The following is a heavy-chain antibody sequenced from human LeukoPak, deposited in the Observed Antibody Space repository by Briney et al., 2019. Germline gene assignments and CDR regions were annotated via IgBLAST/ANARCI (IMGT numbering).Heavy chain of an antibody. V-gene: IGHV4-59*01. CDR1: GDSISSYY. CDR2: SYYSGST. CDR3: ARAESMDV. Sequence: SETLSLTCTVSGDSISSYYWSWLRQPPGKRLEWIGYSYYSGSTNYNPSLMSRVTISVDTSKNQFSLKLSSVTAADTAVYYCARAESMDVWGQGTTVTVSS. J-gene: IGHJ6*02.